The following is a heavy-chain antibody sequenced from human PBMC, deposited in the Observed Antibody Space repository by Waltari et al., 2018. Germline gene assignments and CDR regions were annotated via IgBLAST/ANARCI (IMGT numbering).Heavy chain of an antibody. CDR3: ATGDAYYYDSSGYYSQGY. CDR1: GFTLTDSS. Sequence: VQLVQSGAVVQNPGASVHVSCKVSGFTLTDSSIHLFLQSPGHRLEWMGGFDTEDGETIYAQKFQGRVTMTEDTSTDTAYMELSSLRSEDTAVYYCATGDAYYYDSSGYYSQGYWGQGTLVTVSS. V-gene: IGHV1-24*01. D-gene: IGHD3-22*01. J-gene: IGHJ4*02. CDR2: FDTEDGET.